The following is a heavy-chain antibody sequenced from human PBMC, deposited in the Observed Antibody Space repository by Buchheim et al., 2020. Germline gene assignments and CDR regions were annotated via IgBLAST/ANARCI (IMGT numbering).Heavy chain of an antibody. J-gene: IGHJ5*02. D-gene: IGHD2-15*01. CDR1: GGSISSSSYY. Sequence: QLQLQESGPGLVKPSETLSLTCTVSGGSISSSSYYWGWIRQPPGKGLEWIGSIYYSGSTYYNPSLKSRVTISVDTSKNQFSRKLSSVTAADTAVYYCASVYCSGGSCYGRGNWFDPWGQGTL. CDR2: IYYSGST. CDR3: ASVYCSGGSCYGRGNWFDP. V-gene: IGHV4-39*01.